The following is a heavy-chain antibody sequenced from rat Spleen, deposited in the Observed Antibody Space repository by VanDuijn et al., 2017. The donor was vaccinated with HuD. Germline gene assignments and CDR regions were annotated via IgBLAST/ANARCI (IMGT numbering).Heavy chain of an antibody. CDR1: GFSLSNYG. J-gene: IGHJ2*01. CDR2: IWGKGNT. Sequence: QVQLKESGPGLVQPSQTLSLTCTVSGFSLSNYGVIWVRQPPGKGLEWMGVIWGKGNTNYNSLLKSRLSISRDTSKSQVYLEMTSLQTEDTATYYCARADIGAIYTDGIWGQGVMVTVSS. CDR3: ARADIGAIYTDGI. D-gene: IGHD1-2*01. V-gene: IGHV2-13*01.